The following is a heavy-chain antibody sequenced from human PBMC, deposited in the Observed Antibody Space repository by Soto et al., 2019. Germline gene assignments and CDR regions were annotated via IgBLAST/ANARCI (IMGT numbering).Heavy chain of an antibody. CDR3: TRLGGYYQALDS. D-gene: IGHD3-22*01. V-gene: IGHV4-61*08. J-gene: IGHJ4*02. Sequence: SETLSLTCAVSGGSISSGGYSWSWIRQPPGKGLDWIGYIYYAGTTTYNPSLKNRVTISLYTPKNQFSLKMDSVTAADTAVYYCTRLGGYYQALDSWGQGVLVTVSS. CDR2: IYYAGTT. CDR1: GGSISSGGYS.